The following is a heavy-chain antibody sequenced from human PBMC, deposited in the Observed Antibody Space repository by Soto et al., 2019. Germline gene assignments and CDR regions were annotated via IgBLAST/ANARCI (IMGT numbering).Heavy chain of an antibody. D-gene: IGHD5-12*01. CDR2: INAGNGNT. Sequence: ASVKVSCKASGYTFTSYAMHWVRQAPGQRLEWMGWINAGNGNTKYSQKFQGRVTITRDTSASTAYMELSSLRSEVTAVYYCARVRRSGYDYYFDYWGQGALVTVSS. CDR1: GYTFTSYA. CDR3: ARVRRSGYDYYFDY. J-gene: IGHJ4*02. V-gene: IGHV1-3*01.